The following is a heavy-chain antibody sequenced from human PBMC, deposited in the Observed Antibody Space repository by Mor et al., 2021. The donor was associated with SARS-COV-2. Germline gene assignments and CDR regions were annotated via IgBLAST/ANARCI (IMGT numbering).Heavy chain of an antibody. J-gene: IGHJ4*02. CDR3: ARDYGSGSYSIDY. V-gene: IGHV3-30*03. Sequence: DGSNKFYADSVKGRFTISRDNSKNTLYVQMNSLRTEDTAVYYCARDYGSGSYSIDYWGQGT. CDR2: DGSNK. D-gene: IGHD3-10*01.